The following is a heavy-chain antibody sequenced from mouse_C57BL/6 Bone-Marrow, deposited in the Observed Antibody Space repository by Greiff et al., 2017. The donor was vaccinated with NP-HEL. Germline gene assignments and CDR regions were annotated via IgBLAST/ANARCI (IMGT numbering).Heavy chain of an antibody. CDR2: IDPSDSYT. J-gene: IGHJ3*01. CDR3: ARRYYYGSSYGGFAY. V-gene: IGHV1-69*01. D-gene: IGHD1-1*01. Sequence: QVQLKQPGAELVMPGASVKLSCKASGYTFTSYWMHWVKQRPGQGLEWIGEIDPSDSYTNYTQKFKGKSTLTVDKSSSTAYMQLSSLTSEDSAVYYCARRYYYGSSYGGFAYWGQGTLVTVSA. CDR1: GYTFTSYW.